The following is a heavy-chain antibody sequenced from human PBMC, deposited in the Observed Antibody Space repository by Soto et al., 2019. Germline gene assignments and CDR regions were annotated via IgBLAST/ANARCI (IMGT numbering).Heavy chain of an antibody. CDR2: MYFGGSF. CDR3: FFYCYGGHRVLHAFPTRRSSDL. D-gene: IGHD2-15*01. J-gene: IGHJ2*01. CDR1: GASVSDGY. Sequence: SETLSLTCTVSGASVSDGYWSWIRQPPGKRLEWIGFMYFGGSFNYNPSLSSRVTLSVETSKNQFSMKVTSVTASDTAVYYCFFYCYGGHRVLHAFPTRRSSDL. V-gene: IGHV4-59*02.